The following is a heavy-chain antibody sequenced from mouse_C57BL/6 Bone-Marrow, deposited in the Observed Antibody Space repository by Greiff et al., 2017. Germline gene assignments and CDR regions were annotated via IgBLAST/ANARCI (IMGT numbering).Heavy chain of an antibody. V-gene: IGHV2-6-1*01. CDR1: GFSLTSYG. J-gene: IGHJ4*01. CDR3: ARHDYYGSSYAMDY. D-gene: IGHD1-1*01. Sequence: VKLVASGPGLVAPSQSLSITCTVSGFSLTSYGVHWVRQPPGKGLEWLVVIWSDGSTTYNSALKSRLSISKDNSKSQVFLKMNSLQTDDTAMYYCARHDYYGSSYAMDYWGQGTSVTVSS. CDR2: IWSDGST.